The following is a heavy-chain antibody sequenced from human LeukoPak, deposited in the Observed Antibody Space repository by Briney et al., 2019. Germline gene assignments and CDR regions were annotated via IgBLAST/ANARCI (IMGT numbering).Heavy chain of an antibody. CDR1: GFTFSSNW. CDR2: IKPDGSAE. V-gene: IGHV3-7*01. CDR3: ARANNSSWHN. Sequence: GGSLRLSCATSGFTFSSNWMSWVRHAPGRGLEWVANIKPDGSAEYYAASVKGRFTVSRDNAKNSLLLQMNSLRVEDTAVYYCARANNSSWHNWGQGTLVTVSS. D-gene: IGHD6-13*01. J-gene: IGHJ4*02.